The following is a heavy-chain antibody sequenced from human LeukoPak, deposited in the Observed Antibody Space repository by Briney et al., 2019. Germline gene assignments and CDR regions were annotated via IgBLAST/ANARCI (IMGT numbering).Heavy chain of an antibody. CDR1: GRSISSNSYY. D-gene: IGHD6-13*01. CDR2: IYYSGST. CDR3: ARDTGYSNSCLDY. Sequence: SETLSLTCTVSGRSISSNSYYWSWIRQPPGKGLEWIGYIYYSGSTNYNPSLKSRVTISVDTSKNQFSLKLSSVTAADTAVYYCARDTGYSNSCLDYWGQGTLVTVSS. V-gene: IGHV4-61*01. J-gene: IGHJ4*02.